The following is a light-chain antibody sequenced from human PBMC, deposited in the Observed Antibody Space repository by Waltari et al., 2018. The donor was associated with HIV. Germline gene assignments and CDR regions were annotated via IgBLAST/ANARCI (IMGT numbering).Light chain of an antibody. CDR1: ESVYTY. CDR2: CAS. CDR3: QQSYNTVVFT. Sequence: IRLTQFPSSLSASVGDTVNINCRASESVYTYLHWYQQKPVKAPKIWIHCASRLQNGVPPRFSGGGYGSEFTLTIDNLRPEDFATYFCQQSYNTVVFTFGQGT. J-gene: IGKJ2*01. V-gene: IGKV1-39*01.